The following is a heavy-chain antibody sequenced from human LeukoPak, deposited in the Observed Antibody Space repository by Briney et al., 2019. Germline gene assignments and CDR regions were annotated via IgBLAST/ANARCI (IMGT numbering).Heavy chain of an antibody. CDR2: IYYSGST. D-gene: IGHD1-26*01. J-gene: IGHJ4*02. Sequence: SETLSLTCTVSGGSISSSSYYWGWIRQPPGKGLEWIGSIYYSGSTYYNPSLKSRVTISVDTSKNQFSLKLSSVTAADTAVYYCARSRLLVGATIAYFDYWGQGTLVTVSS. V-gene: IGHV4-39*07. CDR1: GGSISSSSYY. CDR3: ARSRLLVGATIAYFDY.